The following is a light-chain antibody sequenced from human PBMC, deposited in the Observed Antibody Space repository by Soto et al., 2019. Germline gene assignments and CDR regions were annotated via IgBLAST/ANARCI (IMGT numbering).Light chain of an antibody. J-gene: IGKJ1*01. CDR1: QRIGGW. CDR3: HQCKSYWT. CDR2: KTA. Sequence: DAQMTQSPSTLSASVGDRVTITCRASQRIGGWLAWYLQIPWIVRIVLSYKTAILQKGFPARFSGSGTGTEFTLPTSSRRPADFAPYYGHQCKSYWTFGQGTE. V-gene: IGKV1-5*03.